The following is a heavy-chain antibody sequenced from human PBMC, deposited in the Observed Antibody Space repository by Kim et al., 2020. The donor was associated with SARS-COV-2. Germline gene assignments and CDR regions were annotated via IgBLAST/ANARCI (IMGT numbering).Heavy chain of an antibody. CDR3: AKAWDF. CDR1: GDSVSSNSGD. Sequence: SQTLSLTCAISGDSVSSNSGDWNWIRQSPSRGLEWLGRTLYRSKWYNDYAGSMKSRITINPDTSKNQFSLQLLSVTPEDTAVYYCAKAWDFWGHGTLVIVAS. CDR2: TLYRSKWYN. D-gene: IGHD1-26*01. J-gene: IGHJ1*01. V-gene: IGHV6-1*01.